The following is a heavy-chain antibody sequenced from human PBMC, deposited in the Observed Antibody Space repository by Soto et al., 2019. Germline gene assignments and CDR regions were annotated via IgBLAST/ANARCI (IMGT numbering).Heavy chain of an antibody. J-gene: IGHJ4*02. D-gene: IGHD3-9*01. V-gene: IGHV2-5*01. Sequence: SCPTLVNPTQTLTLTCTFSGFSLSTSGVGEGWNRQPPGKAMEWLALIYWNDDKRYSSSLKSRLTITKDTSKNQVVLTMTNMDPVDTATYYCARRYPEDSYILAYFDYWGQGTLVTVSS. CDR1: GFSLSTSGVG. CDR2: IYWNDDK. CDR3: ARRYPEDSYILAYFDY.